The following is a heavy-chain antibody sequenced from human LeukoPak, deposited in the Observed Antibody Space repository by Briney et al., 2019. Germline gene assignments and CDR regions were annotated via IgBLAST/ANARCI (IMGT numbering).Heavy chain of an antibody. CDR2: ICGRGSTK. D-gene: IGHD6-6*01. CDR1: GFNFNTYE. CDR3: ARDHEDYSSSDAFDI. V-gene: IGHV3-48*03. J-gene: IGHJ3*02. Sequence: PGGALRVSCAASGFNFNTYEMNWVRQAPGKGLEWVSYICGRGSTKYYADSVKGRFTISRDNAENSLYLQMNGLRAEDTAVYYCARDHEDYSSSDAFDIWGQGTMVTVSS.